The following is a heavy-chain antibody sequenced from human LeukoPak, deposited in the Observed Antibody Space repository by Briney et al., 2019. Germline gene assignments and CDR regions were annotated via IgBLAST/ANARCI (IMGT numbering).Heavy chain of an antibody. D-gene: IGHD3-3*01. CDR1: GYIFTSYW. CDR3: ARSRFTIFGVVTTYYYYMDV. Sequence: PGASLQISCKGSGYIFTSYWIGWVRQLPGKGLEWMGIIYPGDSDTRYSPSFQGQVTISADKSISTAYLQWSSLKASDTAMYYCARSRFTIFGVVTTYYYYMDVWGKGTTVTVSS. V-gene: IGHV5-51*01. CDR2: IYPGDSDT. J-gene: IGHJ6*03.